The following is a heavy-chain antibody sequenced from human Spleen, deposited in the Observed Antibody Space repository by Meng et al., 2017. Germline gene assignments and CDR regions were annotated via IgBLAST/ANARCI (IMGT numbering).Heavy chain of an antibody. CDR2: ISSSGPTI. J-gene: IGHJ2*01. V-gene: IGHV3-48*03. D-gene: IGHD7-27*01. CDR3: AAELGIAHNWYFDL. Sequence: GGSLRLSCAASGLTFSTYEMSWIRQSPGKGLEWISHISSSGPTIYYADSVRGRFTISRDNAKNSLYLQMNSLRAEDTAVYYCAAELGIAHNWYFDLWGRGTLVTVSS. CDR1: GLTFSTYE.